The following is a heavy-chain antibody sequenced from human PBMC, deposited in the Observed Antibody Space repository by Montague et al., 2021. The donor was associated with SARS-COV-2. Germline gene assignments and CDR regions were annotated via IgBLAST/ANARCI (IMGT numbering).Heavy chain of an antibody. CDR2: IWYFGTYK. CDR1: GFTFSDYG. J-gene: IGHJ3*02. V-gene: IGHV3-33*01. Sequence: SLRLSCAASGFTFSDYGMHWVRQAPGKGLEWVAVIWYFGTYKEYVDSVKGRFTVSRDNSNSTLYLQMNDLRAEDTALYYCARDTRGYYRGVNAFDIWGQGTMVSVSS. CDR3: ARDTRGYYRGVNAFDI. D-gene: IGHD3-3*01.